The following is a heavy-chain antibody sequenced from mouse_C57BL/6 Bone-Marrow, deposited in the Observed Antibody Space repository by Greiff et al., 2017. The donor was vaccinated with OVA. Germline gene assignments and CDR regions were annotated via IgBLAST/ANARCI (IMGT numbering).Heavy chain of an antibody. CDR2: IDPSDSTT. CDR1: GYTFTSYW. J-gene: IGHJ2*01. D-gene: IGHD1-1*01. CDR3: ARSGTTVVYFDY. V-gene: IGHV1-52*01. Sequence: VQLQQPGAELVRPGSSVKLSCKASGYTFTSYWMHWVKQRPIQGLEWIGNIDPSDSTTHYNQKFKDKATLTVDKSSSTAYMQLSSLTSEDSAVYYCARSGTTVVYFDYWGQGTTLTVSS.